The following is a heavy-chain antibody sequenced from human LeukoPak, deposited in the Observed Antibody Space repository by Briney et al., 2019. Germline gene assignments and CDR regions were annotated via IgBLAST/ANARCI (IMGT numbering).Heavy chain of an antibody. Sequence: GGSLRLSCAASGFTVSSNYMSWVRQAPGKGLEWVSIIYSGGSTYYADSVTVRFTISRDNSKNTLYLQMNSLRAEDTAVYYCASGSVSYRTPYYYMDVWGKGTTVTVSS. V-gene: IGHV3-53*01. D-gene: IGHD3-10*01. CDR3: ASGSVSYRTPYYYMDV. CDR2: IYSGGST. J-gene: IGHJ6*03. CDR1: GFTVSSNY.